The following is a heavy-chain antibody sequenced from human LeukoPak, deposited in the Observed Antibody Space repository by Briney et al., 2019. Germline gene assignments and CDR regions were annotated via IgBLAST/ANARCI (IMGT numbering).Heavy chain of an antibody. CDR1: GYTFTGYY. CDR3: VTDLLCSSTSCSDY. J-gene: IGHJ4*02. V-gene: IGHV1-2*02. Sequence: GASVKVSCKASGYTFTGYYMHWVRQAPGQGLEWMGWINPNSGGTNHAQKFQGRVTMTRDTSISTAYMELSRLRSDDTAVYYCVTDLLCSSTSCSDYWGQGTLVTVSS. D-gene: IGHD2-2*01. CDR2: INPNSGGT.